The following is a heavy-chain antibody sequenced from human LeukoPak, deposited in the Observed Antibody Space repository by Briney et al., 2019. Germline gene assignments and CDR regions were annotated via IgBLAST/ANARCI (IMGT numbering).Heavy chain of an antibody. CDR2: IYYSGST. CDR3: ARQSSSGPNDY. J-gene: IGHJ4*02. CDR1: GGSISSYY. D-gene: IGHD6-19*01. Sequence: SETLSLTCTVSGGSISSYYWCWLRQPPGKGLEWIGYIYYSGSTNYNPSLKSRVTISVDTSKNQFSLKLSSVTAADTAVYYCARQSSSGPNDYWGQGTLVTVSS. V-gene: IGHV4-59*08.